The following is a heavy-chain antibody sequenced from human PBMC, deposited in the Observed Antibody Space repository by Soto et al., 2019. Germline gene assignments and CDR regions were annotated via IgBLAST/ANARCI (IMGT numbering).Heavy chain of an antibody. Sequence: SENLSLTCTVSGDSIRSGDHYLSWIRQIPGKGLEWIGYIYYSGSTLNNPSLESRVMISVDTSKNQFSLNLDSVTAADTAIYYCARLYSYGYYYFDYWGPGTLVTVSS. D-gene: IGHD5-18*01. CDR3: ARLYSYGYYYFDY. J-gene: IGHJ4*02. CDR1: GDSIRSGDHY. CDR2: IYYSGST. V-gene: IGHV4-31*03.